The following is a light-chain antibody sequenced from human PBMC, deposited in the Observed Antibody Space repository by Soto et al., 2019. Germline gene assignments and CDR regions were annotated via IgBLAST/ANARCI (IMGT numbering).Light chain of an antibody. Sequence: QSLLSHPPAASGTPGHRFTISFSGSISNIVSNTVNWYQQLPETAPKILIYSNNQRPSGVPDRFSGSKSGTSASRAISGLQSEDEADYYCAEWDDRLHLYVFRTGTKVT. V-gene: IGLV1-44*01. J-gene: IGLJ1*01. CDR2: SNN. CDR1: ISNIVSNT. CDR3: AEWDDRLHLYV.